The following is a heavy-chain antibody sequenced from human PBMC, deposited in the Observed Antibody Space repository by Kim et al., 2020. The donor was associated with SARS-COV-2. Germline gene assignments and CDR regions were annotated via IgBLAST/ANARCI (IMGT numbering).Heavy chain of an antibody. D-gene: IGHD3-22*01. CDR3: ARGSYYYDSSSPPQVVAFDI. CDR1: GYSFTSYW. CDR2: IYPGDSDT. J-gene: IGHJ3*02. V-gene: IGHV5-51*01. Sequence: GESLKISCKGSGYSFTSYWIGWVRQMPGKGLEWMGIIYPGDSDTRYSPSFQGQVTISADKSISTAYLQWSSLKASDTAMYYCARGSYYYDSSSPPQVVAFDIWGQGTMVTVSS.